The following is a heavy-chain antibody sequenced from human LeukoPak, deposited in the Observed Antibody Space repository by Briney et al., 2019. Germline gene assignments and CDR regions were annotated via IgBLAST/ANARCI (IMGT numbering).Heavy chain of an antibody. D-gene: IGHD5-12*01. CDR2: INPSGGST. Sequence: ASVKVSCKASGYTFTSYYMHWVRQAPGQGLEWMGIINPSGGSTSYAQKFQGRVTMTRDMSTSTVYMELSSLRSEDTAVYYCARGDIVATIFREDAFDIRGQGTMVTVSS. CDR1: GYTFTSYY. J-gene: IGHJ3*02. CDR3: ARGDIVATIFREDAFDI. V-gene: IGHV1-46*01.